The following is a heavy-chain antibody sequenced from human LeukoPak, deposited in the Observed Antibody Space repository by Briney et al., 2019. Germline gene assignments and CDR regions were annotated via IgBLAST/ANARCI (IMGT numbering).Heavy chain of an antibody. V-gene: IGHV4-31*03. CDR1: GGSISSGGYY. CDR3: ARGSGVPAAHWDY. Sequence: NPSQTLSLTCTVSGGSISSGGYYWSWIRQHPGKGLEWIGYIYYSGSTCYNPSLKSRVTISVDTSKNQFSLKLSSVTAADTAVYYCARGSGVPAAHWDYWGQGTLVTVSS. J-gene: IGHJ4*02. CDR2: IYYSGST. D-gene: IGHD2-2*01.